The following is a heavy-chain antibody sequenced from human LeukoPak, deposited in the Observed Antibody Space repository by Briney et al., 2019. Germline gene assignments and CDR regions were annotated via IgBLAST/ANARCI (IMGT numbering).Heavy chain of an antibody. Sequence: GGSLRLSCAASGFFSPHSLNWVRQAPGKGLEWLSSIRTGGYIYYAESTKGRFIISRDNARDSLYLQMNSLSAEDTAIYYCAGALCSGGSCYSFNYWGQGTLVTVSS. V-gene: IGHV3-21*01. CDR2: IRTGGYI. CDR1: GFFSPHS. J-gene: IGHJ4*02. D-gene: IGHD2-15*01. CDR3: AGALCSGGSCYSFNY.